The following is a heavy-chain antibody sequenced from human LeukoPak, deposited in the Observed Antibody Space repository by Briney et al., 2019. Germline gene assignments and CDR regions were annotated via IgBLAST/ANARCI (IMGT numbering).Heavy chain of an antibody. D-gene: IGHD3-10*01. CDR2: IWYDGSNK. J-gene: IGHJ4*02. V-gene: IGHV3-33*01. Sequence: GGSLRLSCAASGFTFSGYGMHWVRQAPGKGPEWVAVIWYDGSNKYYADSVKGRFTISRDNSKNTLYLQMNSLRAEDTAVYYCARDRPSGGYLDYWGQGTLVTVSS. CDR3: ARDRPSGGYLDY. CDR1: GFTFSGYG.